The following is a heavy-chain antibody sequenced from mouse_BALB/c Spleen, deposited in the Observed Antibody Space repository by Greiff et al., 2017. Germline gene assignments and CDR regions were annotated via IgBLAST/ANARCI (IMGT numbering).Heavy chain of an antibody. CDR3: ARRGDGYLYYAMDY. V-gene: IGHV14-3*02. D-gene: IGHD2-3*01. Sequence: DVQLQESGAELVKPGASVKLSCTASGFNIKDPYMHWVKPRPEQGLEWIGRIDPANGNTKYDPKFQGKATITADTSSNTAYMQLSSLTSEDTAVYYCARRGDGYLYYAMDYWGQGTSVTVSS. CDR2: IDPANGNT. CDR1: GFNIKDPY. J-gene: IGHJ4*01.